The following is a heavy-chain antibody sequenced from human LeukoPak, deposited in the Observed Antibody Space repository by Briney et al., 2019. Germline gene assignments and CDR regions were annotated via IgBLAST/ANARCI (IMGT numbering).Heavy chain of an antibody. CDR3: ARVVSVAWSERRPGYYYMDV. CDR1: GFTFSSYW. CDR2: ISSSRSYI. V-gene: IGHV3-21*01. D-gene: IGHD1-1*01. Sequence: GGSLRLSCAASGFTFSSYWMSWVRQAPGKGLEWVSSISSSRSYIYYADSVKGRFTISRDNAKNSLYLQMNSLRAEDTAVYYCARVVSVAWSERRPGYYYMDVWGKGTTVTVSS. J-gene: IGHJ6*03.